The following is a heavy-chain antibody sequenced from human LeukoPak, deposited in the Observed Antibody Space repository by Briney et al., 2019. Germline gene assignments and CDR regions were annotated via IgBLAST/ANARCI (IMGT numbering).Heavy chain of an antibody. CDR1: GGSISSYY. J-gene: IGHJ4*01. CDR3: AREIGVFPHLDY. CDR2: IYYSGST. V-gene: IGHV4-59*01. Sequence: PSETLSLTCTVSGGSISSYYWSWIRQPPGKGLECIGYIYYSGSTNYNPSLKSRVTISVDTSKNQFSLKLSSVTAADTAVYYCAREIGVFPHLDYWGQGTLVTVSS. D-gene: IGHD3-3*01.